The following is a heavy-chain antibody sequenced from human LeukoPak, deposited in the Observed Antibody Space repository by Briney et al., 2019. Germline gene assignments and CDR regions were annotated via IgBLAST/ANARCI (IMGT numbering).Heavy chain of an antibody. CDR2: INHSGST. D-gene: IGHD2-2*01. CDR3: ARGYCTSTSCYPPDAFDI. J-gene: IGHJ3*02. V-gene: IGHV4-34*01. CDR1: GGSFSDYY. Sequence: PSETLSLTCAVYGGSFSDYYWSWIRQPPGKGLEWIGEINHSGSTNYNPSLKSRATISVDTSKNQFSLKLSSVTAADTAVYYCARGYCTSTSCYPPDAFDIWGQGTMVTVSS.